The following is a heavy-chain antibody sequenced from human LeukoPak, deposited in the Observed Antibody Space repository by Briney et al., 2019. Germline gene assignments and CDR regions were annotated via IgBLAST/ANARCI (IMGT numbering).Heavy chain of an antibody. Sequence: GEFLKISCKASGYSFTNYWVAWVRQMPGKGLEWMGMIYPVNSDIRYSPSFRGQVTISDDKSIATAYLQWSSLKASDTAIYYCARTPGSSDYRGYQYWYFDLWGRGTVVTVSS. J-gene: IGHJ2*01. CDR3: ARTPGSSDYRGYQYWYFDL. CDR2: IYPVNSDI. D-gene: IGHD5-12*01. CDR1: GYSFTNYW. V-gene: IGHV5-51*01.